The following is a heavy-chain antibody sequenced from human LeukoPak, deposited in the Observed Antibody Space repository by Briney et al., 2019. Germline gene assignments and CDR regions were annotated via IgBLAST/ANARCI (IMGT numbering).Heavy chain of an antibody. CDR3: ARESDVLLWFGESYYFDY. D-gene: IGHD3-10*01. CDR2: INHSGST. CDR1: GGSFSGYY. Sequence: SETLSLTCAVYGGSFSGYYWSWIRQPPGKGLEWIGEINHSGSTNYNPSLKSRVTISVDTSKNQFSLKLSSVTAADTAVYYCARESDVLLWFGESYYFDYWGQGTLVTVSS. J-gene: IGHJ4*02. V-gene: IGHV4-34*01.